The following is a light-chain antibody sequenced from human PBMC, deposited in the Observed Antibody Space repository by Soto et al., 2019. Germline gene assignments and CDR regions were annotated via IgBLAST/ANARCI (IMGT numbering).Light chain of an antibody. CDR1: QSIGKH. Sequence: DIQMTRSPSVLSASVGDRVAITCRASQSIGKHLNWYQQKPGKAPKFLIYGASTLQSGVPSRFTGSGSGTDFTLTVNSLQAEDFATYYCQQGYSSPATFGQGTRLEIK. J-gene: IGKJ5*01. CDR2: GAS. V-gene: IGKV1-39*01. CDR3: QQGYSSPAT.